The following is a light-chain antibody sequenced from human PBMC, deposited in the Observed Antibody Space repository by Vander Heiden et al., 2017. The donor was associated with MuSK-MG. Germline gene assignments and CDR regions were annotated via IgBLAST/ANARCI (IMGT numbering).Light chain of an antibody. V-gene: IGKV1-39*01. CDR1: QSINSH. J-gene: IGKJ1*01. CDR2: AAS. Sequence: DIQMTQSPSSLSASVGDRVTITCRASQSINSHLNWCQQKPGKAPKLLIYAASSLQRGLPSRFSGSGSGTDFTLAISSLQPEDFATYYCQQTYSTPWTFGQGTKVEIK. CDR3: QQTYSTPWT.